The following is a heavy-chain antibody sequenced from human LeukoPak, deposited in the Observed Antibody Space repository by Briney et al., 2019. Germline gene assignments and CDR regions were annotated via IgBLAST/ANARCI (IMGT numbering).Heavy chain of an antibody. J-gene: IGHJ5*02. CDR1: GFTFSSYW. D-gene: IGHD6-13*01. CDR2: IKQDGSEK. Sequence: GGSLRLSCAASGFTFSSYWMSWVRQAPGKGLEWVANIKQDGSEKYYVDSVKGRFTISRDNAKNSLYLQMNSLRAEDTAVYYCARDLRGIAAAGINWFDPWGQGTLVTVSS. V-gene: IGHV3-7*01. CDR3: ARDLRGIAAAGINWFDP.